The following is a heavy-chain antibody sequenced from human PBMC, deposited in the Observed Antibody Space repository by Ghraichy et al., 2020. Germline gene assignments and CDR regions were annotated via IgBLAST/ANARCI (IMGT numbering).Heavy chain of an antibody. Sequence: GGSLRLSCAASGFTFSSYAMSWVRQAPGKGLEWVSAISGSGGSTYYADSVKGRFTISRDNSKNTLYLQMNSLRAEDTAVYYCAKDIDNSSGWLLLFDYWGQGTLVTVSS. V-gene: IGHV3-23*01. D-gene: IGHD6-19*01. CDR2: ISGSGGST. CDR3: AKDIDNSSGWLLLFDY. J-gene: IGHJ4*02. CDR1: GFTFSSYA.